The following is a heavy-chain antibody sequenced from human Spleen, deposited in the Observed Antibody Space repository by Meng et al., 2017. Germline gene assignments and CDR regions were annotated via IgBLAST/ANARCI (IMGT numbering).Heavy chain of an antibody. Sequence: SETLSLTCTVSGGSISSSKNFWGWIRQPPGRGLEWIASIAYGGDTYYNPSLGSRVTISLDTSKNQFFLRLSSVTAADTAVYYCARDSPYYYDSGGYYLDAFDIWGQGTMVTVSS. D-gene: IGHD3-22*01. J-gene: IGHJ3*02. CDR3: ARDSPYYYDSGGYYLDAFDI. CDR1: GGSISSSKNF. V-gene: IGHV4-39*07. CDR2: IAYGGDT.